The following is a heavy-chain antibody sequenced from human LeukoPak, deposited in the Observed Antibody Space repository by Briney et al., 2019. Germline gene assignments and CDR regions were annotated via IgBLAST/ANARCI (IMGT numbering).Heavy chain of an antibody. CDR3: ARHLHSGIAAAGTGFDY. Sequence: GASVKVSCKASGGTFSSYAISWVRQAPGQGLEWMGGIIPIFGTANYAQKFQGRVTITADKSTSTAYMELSSLRSEDTAVYYCARHLHSGIAAAGTGFDYWGQGTLVTVSS. CDR1: GGTFSSYA. D-gene: IGHD6-13*01. V-gene: IGHV1-69*06. CDR2: IIPIFGTA. J-gene: IGHJ4*02.